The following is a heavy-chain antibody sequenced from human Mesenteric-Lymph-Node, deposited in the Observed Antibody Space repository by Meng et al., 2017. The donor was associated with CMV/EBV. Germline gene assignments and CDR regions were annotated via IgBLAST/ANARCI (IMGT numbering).Heavy chain of an antibody. CDR1: GFTFSSYW. V-gene: IGHV3-7*01. D-gene: IGHD7-27*01. CDR2: IKEDGSEK. J-gene: IGHJ4*02. Sequence: GESLKISCVASGFTFSSYWMTWVRQAPGKGLEWVANIKEDGSEKDFVDSVKGRFTLSRDNAKNSLYLQMNSLRAEDTAVYYCARRNELGLSYYFDYWGQGTLVTVSS. CDR3: ARRNELGLSYYFDY.